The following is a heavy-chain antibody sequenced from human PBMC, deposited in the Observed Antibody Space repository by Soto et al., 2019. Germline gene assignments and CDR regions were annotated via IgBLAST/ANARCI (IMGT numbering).Heavy chain of an antibody. CDR3: ARNGYYYGSGGDNWFDP. Sequence: GESLKISCKGSGYSFTSYWIGWVRQMPGKGLEWMGIIYPGDSDTRYSPSFQGQVTISADKSISTAYLQWSSLKASDTAMYYCARNGYYYGSGGDNWFDPWGQGTPVTVSS. V-gene: IGHV5-51*01. CDR2: IYPGDSDT. J-gene: IGHJ5*02. CDR1: GYSFTSYW. D-gene: IGHD3-10*01.